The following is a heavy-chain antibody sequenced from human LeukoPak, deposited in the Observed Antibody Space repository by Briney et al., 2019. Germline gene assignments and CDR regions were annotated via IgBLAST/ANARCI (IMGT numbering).Heavy chain of an antibody. CDR3: TRRRAVAGTAGDY. V-gene: IGHV3-9*01. CDR2: ISWNSGSI. D-gene: IGHD6-19*01. J-gene: IGHJ4*02. Sequence: PGRSLRLSCAASGFTFDDYAMHWVRQAPGKGLEWVSGISWNSGSIGYADSVKGRFTISRDNAKNSLYLQMNSLRAEDTAVYYCTRRRAVAGTAGDYWGQGTLVTVSS. CDR1: GFTFDDYA.